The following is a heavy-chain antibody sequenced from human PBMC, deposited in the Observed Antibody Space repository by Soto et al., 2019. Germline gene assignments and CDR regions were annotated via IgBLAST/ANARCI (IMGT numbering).Heavy chain of an antibody. V-gene: IGHV4-59*01. J-gene: IGHJ5*02. Sequence: SETTSITCTVSGCSICSYYWSWIRQPPGKGLEWIGYIYHSGSTNYNPSLKSRVTISVDTSKNQFSLKLSSVTAADTAVYYCARTAGWFGELLSWGQGTLVTVSS. D-gene: IGHD3-10*01. CDR3: ARTAGWFGELLS. CDR1: GCSICSYY. CDR2: IYHSGST.